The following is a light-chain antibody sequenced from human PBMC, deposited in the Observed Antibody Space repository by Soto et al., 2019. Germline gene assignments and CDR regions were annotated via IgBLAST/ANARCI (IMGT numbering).Light chain of an antibody. Sequence: DIQMTQSPYSLSASVGDRVTITCRASQSISSYLNWYQQKPGKAPKLLIYAASSLQSGVPSRFSGSGSGTDFTLTISSLQPEDFATYYCQQSDSTPLWTFGQGTKVEIK. J-gene: IGKJ1*01. CDR2: AAS. V-gene: IGKV1-39*01. CDR1: QSISSY. CDR3: QQSDSTPLWT.